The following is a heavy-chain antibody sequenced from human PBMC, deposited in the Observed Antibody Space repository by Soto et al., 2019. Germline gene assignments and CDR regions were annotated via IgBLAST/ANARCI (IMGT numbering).Heavy chain of an antibody. J-gene: IGHJ4*02. V-gene: IGHV3-74*01. Sequence: GGSLRLSCEASGFIFTNFWMHWVRQVPGKGLVWVSRIDTSGSSTSYADSVKGRFTISIDNAKNTVSLQMNSLRAEDTGVYYFAKDSGYFDIWSPGSLVTVSS. D-gene: IGHD3-22*01. CDR3: AKDSGYFDI. CDR1: GFIFTNFW. CDR2: IDTSGSST.